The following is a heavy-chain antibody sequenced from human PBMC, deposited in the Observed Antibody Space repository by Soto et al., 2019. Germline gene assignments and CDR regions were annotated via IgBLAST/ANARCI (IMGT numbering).Heavy chain of an antibody. J-gene: IGHJ4*03. Sequence: PGESLKISCKGSGYSFTSYWIGWVRQMPGKGLEWMGIIYPGDSDTRYSPSFQGQVTISADKSISTAYLQWSSLKASDTAMYYCARLRLTAMVAPQYYYFDYWGQGTTVTVSS. D-gene: IGHD5-18*01. CDR3: ARLRLTAMVAPQYYYFDY. V-gene: IGHV5-51*01. CDR1: GYSFTSYW. CDR2: IYPGDSDT.